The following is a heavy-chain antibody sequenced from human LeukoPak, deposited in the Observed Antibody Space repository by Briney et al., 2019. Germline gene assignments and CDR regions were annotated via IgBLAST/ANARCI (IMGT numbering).Heavy chain of an antibody. J-gene: IGHJ4*02. D-gene: IGHD1-26*01. CDR2: IYSGGST. Sequence: GGSLRLSCAASGFTVSSDYMTWVRQAPGKGLEWVSVIYSGGSTYYADSVKGRFTISRDNSKNTLYLQMNNLRVEDTAVYYCARDEEGSYSFDYWGQGTLVTVSS. CDR3: ARDEEGSYSFDY. V-gene: IGHV3-53*01. CDR1: GFTVSSDY.